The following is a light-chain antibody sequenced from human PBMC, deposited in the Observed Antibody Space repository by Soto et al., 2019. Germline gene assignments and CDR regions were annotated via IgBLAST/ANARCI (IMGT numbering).Light chain of an antibody. V-gene: IGKV3-20*01. CDR2: GAS. CDR1: QSVSSSY. CDR3: QQYGSSFWT. J-gene: IGKJ1*01. Sequence: EIVLTQSPGTLSLSPGERATLSCRASQSVSSSYLAWYQQKHGQAPRLLIYGASSRATGIPDRFSGSGSGTDFTLTISRLEPEDFAVYYCQQYGSSFWTFGQGTKVDIK.